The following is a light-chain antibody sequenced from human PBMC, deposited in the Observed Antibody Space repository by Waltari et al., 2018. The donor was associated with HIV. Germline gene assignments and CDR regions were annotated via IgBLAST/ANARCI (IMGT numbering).Light chain of an antibody. CDR1: ISNIGNNY. J-gene: IGLJ2*01. V-gene: IGLV1-47*01. CDR3: STWDDKMSGVI. Sequence: QSVLTQPPSTSGTPGQRVTISCSGSISNIGNNYVYWYQHLPGTAPKLLIYNNNRRPSGLPDRFSGSKSDTSAFLAISGLRSEDEADYYCSTWDDKMSGVIFGGGTKLTVL. CDR2: NNN.